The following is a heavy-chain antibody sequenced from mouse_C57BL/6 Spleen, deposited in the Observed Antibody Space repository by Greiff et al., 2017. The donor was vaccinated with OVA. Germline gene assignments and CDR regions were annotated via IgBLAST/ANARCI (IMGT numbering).Heavy chain of an antibody. D-gene: IGHD2-4*01. V-gene: IGHV1-59*01. CDR3: ARSGYSDYDAGYAMDY. CDR1: GYTFTSYW. J-gene: IGHJ4*01. CDR2: IDPSDSYT. Sequence: QVQLQQPGAELVRPGTSVKLSCKASGYTFTSYWMHWVKQRPGQGLEWIGVIDPSDSYTNYNQKFKGKATLTVDTSSSTAYMQLSSLTSEDSAVYYCARSGYSDYDAGYAMDYWGQGTSVTVSS.